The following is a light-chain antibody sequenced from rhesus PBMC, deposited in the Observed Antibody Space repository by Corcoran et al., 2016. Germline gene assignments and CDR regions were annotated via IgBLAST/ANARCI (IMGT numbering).Light chain of an antibody. J-gene: IGKJ2*01. CDR1: QSVGTY. V-gene: IGKV3-24*04. Sequence: EIVMTQSPATLALSPGERATLSCRASQSVGTYLLWYQQKPGQAPRLLIYGASSRATGIPDRFSGSGSGTELPLTVSSLEPEDVGLYFCLQSSKWPYSFGQGTKVEI. CDR2: GAS. CDR3: LQSSKWPYS.